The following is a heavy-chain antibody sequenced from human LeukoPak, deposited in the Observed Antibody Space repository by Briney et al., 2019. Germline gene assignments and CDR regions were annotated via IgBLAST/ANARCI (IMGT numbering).Heavy chain of an antibody. CDR1: GGSISSYY. D-gene: IGHD2-2*01. V-gene: IGHV4-59*08. J-gene: IGHJ6*02. Sequence: SETLSLTCTVSGGSISSYYWSWIRQPPGKGLEWIGYIYYSGSTNYNPSLKSRVTISVDTSKNQFSLKLSSVTAADTAVYYCASTPVPAAILSYYYGMDVWGQGTTVTVSS. CDR3: ASTPVPAAILSYYYGMDV. CDR2: IYYSGST.